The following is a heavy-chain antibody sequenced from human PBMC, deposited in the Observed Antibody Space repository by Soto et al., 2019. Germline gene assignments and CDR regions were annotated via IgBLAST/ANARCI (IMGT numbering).Heavy chain of an antibody. CDR3: ARGIKNHYGVAV. J-gene: IGHJ6*02. Sequence: GSLRLSCAASGFTFTSYWVHWVRQAPGKGLVWVSRINSDGTTANYADSVTGRFTISRDNAKNTVYLQMNSLRVEDTAVYYCARGIKNHYGVAVWGQGTSVTVSS. CDR2: INSDGTTA. V-gene: IGHV3-74*01. CDR1: GFTFTSYW.